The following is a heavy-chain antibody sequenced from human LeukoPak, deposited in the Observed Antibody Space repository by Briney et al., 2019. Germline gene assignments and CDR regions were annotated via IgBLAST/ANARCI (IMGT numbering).Heavy chain of an antibody. V-gene: IGHV4-34*01. CDR1: GGSFSVYY. J-gene: IGHJ6*03. D-gene: IGHD2-8*02. CDR3: ARVAHHYWYYYYMDV. Sequence: PSETLSLTCAVYGGSFSVYYWSWIRHPPGKGLEWIGEINHSGSTNYNPSLKRRVTISVDTSKNQFSLKLSSVTAAETAVYYCARVAHHYWYYYYMDVWGKGTTVTISS. CDR2: INHSGST.